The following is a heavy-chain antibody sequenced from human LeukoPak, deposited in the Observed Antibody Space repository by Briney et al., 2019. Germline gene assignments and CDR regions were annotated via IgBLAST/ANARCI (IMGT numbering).Heavy chain of an antibody. V-gene: IGHV4-39*07. D-gene: IGHD6-19*01. CDR3: ARGARDMAVAGYYFDY. J-gene: IGHJ4*02. CDR1: GGSIRSNSYY. Sequence: SETLSLTCTVSGGSIRSNSYYWGWIRQPPGKGLEWIGSIYYSGSTYYNPSLKSRVTISVDTSKNQFSLKLSSVTAADTAVYYCARGARDMAVAGYYFDYWGQGTLVTVSS. CDR2: IYYSGST.